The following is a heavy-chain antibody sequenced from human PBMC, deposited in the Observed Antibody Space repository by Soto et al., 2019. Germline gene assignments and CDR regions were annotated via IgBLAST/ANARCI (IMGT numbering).Heavy chain of an antibody. CDR3: AKCHQGPDGSGSKYVMDV. CDR1: GFTFSSYA. J-gene: IGHJ6*02. D-gene: IGHD3-10*01. Sequence: GGSLRLSCAASGFTFSSYAMSWVRQAPGKGLEWVSAISGSGGSTYYADSVKGRFTISRDNSKNTLYLQMNSLRAEDTAVYYCAKCHQGPDGSGSKYVMDVWGQGSTDIVS. V-gene: IGHV3-23*01. CDR2: ISGSGGST.